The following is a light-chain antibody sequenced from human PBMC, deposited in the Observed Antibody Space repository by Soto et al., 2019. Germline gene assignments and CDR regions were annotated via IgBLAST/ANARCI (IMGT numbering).Light chain of an antibody. CDR3: QQYNNWPFS. CDR2: DIS. CDR1: QDFTTN. V-gene: IGKV3-15*01. Sequence: EITMTQFPAILSASPGGGATLSCRAAQDFTTNFAWYQLRRGQPPRLLIYDISTRATGVPARFSGSGSGTEFTLTISGLQSEDFALYFCQQYNNWPFSFGPGTRLEIK. J-gene: IGKJ5*01.